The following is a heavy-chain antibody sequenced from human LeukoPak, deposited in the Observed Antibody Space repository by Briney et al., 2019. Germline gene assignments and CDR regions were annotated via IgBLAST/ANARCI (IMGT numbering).Heavy chain of an antibody. CDR2: IYYSGST. D-gene: IGHD1-26*01. J-gene: IGHJ6*03. Sequence: SETLSLTCTVSSGSISSYYWSWIRQPPPKGLERNGYIYYSGSTNYNPSLKGRVTISVDTSKNQFSLQLSSVTAADTAVYYCARARYREINYAYAGGYYFMDVWGKGTTVTVSS. CDR1: SGSISSYY. CDR3: ARARYREINYAYAGGYYFMDV. V-gene: IGHV4-59*08.